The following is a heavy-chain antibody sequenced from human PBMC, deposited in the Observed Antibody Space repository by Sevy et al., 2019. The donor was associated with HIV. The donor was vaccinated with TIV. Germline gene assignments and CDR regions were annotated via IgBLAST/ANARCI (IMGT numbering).Heavy chain of an antibody. CDR1: GFSISNNY. CDR2: MYSGGSP. Sequence: GGSLRLSCAASGFSISNNYTAWVRQAPGKGLEWVSVMYSGGSPYYADSVKGRFALSREMSKNRVYLQMNSLRAEDTAVYYCARGYCGGGSCTAFDPWGQGTLVTVSS. J-gene: IGHJ5*02. CDR3: ARGYCGGGSCTAFDP. V-gene: IGHV3-53*01. D-gene: IGHD2-15*01.